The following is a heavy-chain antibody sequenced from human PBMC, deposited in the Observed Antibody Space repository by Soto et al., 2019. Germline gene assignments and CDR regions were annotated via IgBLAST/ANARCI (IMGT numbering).Heavy chain of an antibody. J-gene: IGHJ2*01. CDR3: ANGTTVTLWRYLDL. V-gene: IGHV3-30*18. CDR2: ISYDGDYQ. D-gene: IGHD4-17*01. Sequence: QEQLVESGGGVVQPGRSLRLSCEASRFAFSSYGMHWVRQAPGKGLEWVAVISYDGDYQNYADSVKGRFTISRDNSKNTMYLHMRSLRGEDTALYYCANGTTVTLWRYLDLWGRGTLVTVSS. CDR1: RFAFSSYG.